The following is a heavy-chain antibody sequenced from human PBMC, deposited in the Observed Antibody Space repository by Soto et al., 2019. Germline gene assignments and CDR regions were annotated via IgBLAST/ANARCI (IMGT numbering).Heavy chain of an antibody. J-gene: IGHJ3*02. D-gene: IGHD3-16*01. CDR3: GRNFVRGNSYGGEDFDI. Sequence: QLQLLQSGAEVKKPGSSVRVSCKASGGTLSNAAITWVRQAPGQGRQWLGGVIPIDNTAPYKQTFRGRVTITADEYTNTAYMELTGRPSDDTGIYFCGRNFVRGNSYGGEDFDIWGQGTMIIVSS. CDR2: VIPIDNTA. CDR1: GGTLSNAA. V-gene: IGHV1-69*01.